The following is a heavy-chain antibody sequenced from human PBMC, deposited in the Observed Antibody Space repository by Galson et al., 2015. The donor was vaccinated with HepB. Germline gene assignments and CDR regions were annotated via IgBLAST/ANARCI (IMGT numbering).Heavy chain of an antibody. J-gene: IGHJ4*02. CDR3: AKDEGYRGYFDY. CDR2: ISYDGSNK. V-gene: IGHV3-30*18. Sequence: SLRLSCAASGFTFSTYGMHWVRQAPGKGLEWVALISYDGSNKYYADSVKGRFAISRDNSKNTLYVQMNSLRPEDTAVYYCAKDEGYRGYFDYWGQGTLLTVSS. D-gene: IGHD5-12*01. CDR1: GFTFSTYG.